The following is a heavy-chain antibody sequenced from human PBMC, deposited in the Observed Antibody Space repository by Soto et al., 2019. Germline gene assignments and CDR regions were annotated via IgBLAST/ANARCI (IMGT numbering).Heavy chain of an antibody. Sequence: QMQLVQSGPEVKKPGTSVKVSCKASGFTFTSSAVQWVRQARGQRLEWIGWIVVGSGNTNYAKKCQEIVTITRDMSTSTAYMELSSLRSEDTAGYYCAAGGEGVLQHWGQGTLVTVSS. V-gene: IGHV1-58*01. CDR2: IVVGSGNT. D-gene: IGHD3-16*01. J-gene: IGHJ1*01. CDR3: AAGGEGVLQH. CDR1: GFTFTSSA.